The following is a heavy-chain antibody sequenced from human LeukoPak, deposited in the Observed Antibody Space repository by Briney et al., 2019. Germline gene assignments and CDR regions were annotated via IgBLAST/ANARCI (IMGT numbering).Heavy chain of an antibody. CDR3: ARLPRRYCSSTSCPPVFDY. CDR1: GGSISSSSYY. Sequence: SETLSLTCTVSGGSISSSSYYWGWIRQPPGKGLEWIGSIYYSGSTYYNPSLKSRVTISVDTSKNQFSLKLSSVTAADTAVYYCARLPRRYCSSTSCPPVFDYWGQGTLVTVSS. CDR2: IYYSGST. D-gene: IGHD2-2*01. V-gene: IGHV4-39*01. J-gene: IGHJ4*02.